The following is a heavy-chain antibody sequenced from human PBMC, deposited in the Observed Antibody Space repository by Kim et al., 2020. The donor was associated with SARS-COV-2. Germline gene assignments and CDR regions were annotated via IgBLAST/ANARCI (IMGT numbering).Heavy chain of an antibody. CDR3: ARGWAFDI. CDR2: DGSTT. Sequence: DGSTTTYAASVKGRFSISRDNAKNTLYLQMNSRRAEDTAVYYCARGWAFDIWGQGTMVTVSS. V-gene: IGHV3-74*01. J-gene: IGHJ3*02. D-gene: IGHD2-15*01.